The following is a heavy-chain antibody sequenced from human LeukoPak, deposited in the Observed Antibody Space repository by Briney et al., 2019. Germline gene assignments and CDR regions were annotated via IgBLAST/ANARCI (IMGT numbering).Heavy chain of an antibody. J-gene: IGHJ4*02. D-gene: IGHD3-9*01. CDR1: GGSFSGYY. V-gene: IGHV4-34*01. CDR2: INHSGST. Sequence: SETLSLTCAVYGGSFSGYYWSWIRQPPGKGLEWIGEINHSGSTNYNPSLKSRVTISVDTSKNQFSLKLSSVTAADAAVCYCARGLGYFDWLLSSIFDYWGQGTLVTVSS. CDR3: ARGLGYFDWLLSSIFDY.